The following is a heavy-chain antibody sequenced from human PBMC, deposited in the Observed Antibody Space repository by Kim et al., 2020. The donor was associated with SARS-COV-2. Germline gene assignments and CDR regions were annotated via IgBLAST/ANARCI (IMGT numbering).Heavy chain of an antibody. D-gene: IGHD2-2*01. CDR1: GYTLTELS. CDR3: ATDGVRAYQLLRDWYFDL. CDR2: FDPEDGET. J-gene: IGHJ2*01. Sequence: ASVKVSCKVSGYTLTELSMHWVRQAPGKGLEWMGGFDPEDGETIYAQKFQGRVTMTEDTSTDTAYMELSSLRSEDTAVYYCATDGVRAYQLLRDWYFDLWGRGTLVTVSS. V-gene: IGHV1-24*01.